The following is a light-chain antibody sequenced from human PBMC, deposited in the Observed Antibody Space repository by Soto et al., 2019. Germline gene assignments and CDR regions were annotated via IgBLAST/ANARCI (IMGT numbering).Light chain of an antibody. CDR3: QSYDSGHVV. CDR1: SSNIGAGYD. V-gene: IGLV1-40*01. CDR2: ANN. Sequence: QSVLTQPPSVSGAPGQSVTISCTGSSSNIGAGYDVHWYQQLPGTAPKFLIYANNNRPSGVPDRFSGSKSGTSASLAISGLQAEDEADYYCQSYDSGHVVFGGGTQLTVL. J-gene: IGLJ7*01.